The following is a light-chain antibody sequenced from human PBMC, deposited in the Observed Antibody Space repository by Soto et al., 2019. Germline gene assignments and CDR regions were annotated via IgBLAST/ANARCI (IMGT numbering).Light chain of an antibody. CDR3: SSYTSSSTPYV. Sequence: LTRPASVSGSPGQSITISCTGTSSDVGGYNYVSWYQQHPGKAPKLMIYEVSNRPSGVSNRFSGSKSGNTASLTISGLQAEDEADYYCSSYTSSSTPYVFGTGTKVTVL. CDR1: SSDVGGYNY. CDR2: EVS. J-gene: IGLJ1*01. V-gene: IGLV2-14*01.